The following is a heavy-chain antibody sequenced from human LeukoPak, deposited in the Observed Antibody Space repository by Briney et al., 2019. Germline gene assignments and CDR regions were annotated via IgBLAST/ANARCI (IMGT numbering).Heavy chain of an antibody. CDR3: ARVVDTAMAPDY. D-gene: IGHD5-18*01. CDR1: GGSISSSSYY. V-gene: IGHV4-39*07. Sequence: SETLSLTCTVSGGSISSSSYYWGWIRQPPGKGLEWIGSIYYSGSTYYNPSLKSRVTISVDTSKNQFSLKLSSVTAADTAVYYCARVVDTAMAPDYWGQGTLVTVSS. CDR2: IYYSGST. J-gene: IGHJ4*02.